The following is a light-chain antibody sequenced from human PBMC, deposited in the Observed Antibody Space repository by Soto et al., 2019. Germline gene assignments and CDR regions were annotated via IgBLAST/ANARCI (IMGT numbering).Light chain of an antibody. J-gene: IGKJ5*01. CDR2: DAY. Sequence: EIVLTQSPATLSLSPGERATLSYRASQSVSSYLAWYQQKPGQAPRLLIYDAYNRATGIPPRFSGSGSGTDFTLTISSLEPEDSAVYYCQQRHMWPITFGQGTRLEV. V-gene: IGKV3-11*01. CDR1: QSVSSY. CDR3: QQRHMWPIT.